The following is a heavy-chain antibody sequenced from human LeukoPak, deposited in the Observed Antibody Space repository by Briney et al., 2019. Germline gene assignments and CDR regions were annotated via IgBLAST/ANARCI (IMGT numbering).Heavy chain of an antibody. J-gene: IGHJ4*02. CDR1: GFTFSSYG. V-gene: IGHV3-23*01. Sequence: GGSLRLSCAVSGFTFSSYGMSWVRQAPGKGLEWVSGISGSGGSTYYADSVKGRFTISRDNSKNTLYLEVIGLTAEDTAVYYCAKDDAWLRFGEWSQGTLVTVSS. CDR3: AKDDAWLRFGE. D-gene: IGHD3-10*01. CDR2: ISGSGGST.